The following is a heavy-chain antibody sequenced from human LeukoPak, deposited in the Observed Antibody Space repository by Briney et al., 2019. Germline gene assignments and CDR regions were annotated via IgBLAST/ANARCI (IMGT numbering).Heavy chain of an antibody. CDR3: AREGPPGSGSYYLYYYYMDV. CDR1: GYTFTSYD. D-gene: IGHD3-10*01. V-gene: IGHV1-8*01. Sequence: ASVKVSCKASGYTFTSYDINWVRQATGQGLEWMGWMNPNSGNTGYAQKFQGRVTMTRNTSISTAYVELSSLRSEDTAVYYCAREGPPGSGSYYLYYYYMDVWGQGTLVTVSS. J-gene: IGHJ6*03. CDR2: MNPNSGNT.